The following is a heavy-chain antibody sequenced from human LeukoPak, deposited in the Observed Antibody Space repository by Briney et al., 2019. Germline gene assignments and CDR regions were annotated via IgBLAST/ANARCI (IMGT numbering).Heavy chain of an antibody. Sequence: SETLSLTCTVSGGSISGGGYYWSWIRQHPGKGLEWIGYIYYSGSTYYNPSLKSRVTISVDTSKNQFSQKLSSVTAADTAVYYCARDFVSRGYSGYDLHWFDPWGQGTLVTVSS. CDR1: GGSISGGGYY. V-gene: IGHV4-31*03. CDR2: IYYSGST. CDR3: ARDFVSRGYSGYDLHWFDP. D-gene: IGHD5-12*01. J-gene: IGHJ5*02.